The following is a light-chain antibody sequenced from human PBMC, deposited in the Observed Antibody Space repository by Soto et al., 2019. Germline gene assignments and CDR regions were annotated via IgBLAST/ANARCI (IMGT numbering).Light chain of an antibody. J-gene: IGKJ1*01. CDR1: QSVTSSY. V-gene: IGKV3-20*01. CDR2: GAS. Sequence: IEFNQSPGTVSLYPEERDTLYCRASQSVTSSYLAWWQQKPGQAPRLLIYGASSRATGIPDRFSGSGSGTDFTLTISRLEPEDFAVYFCQQYGSSPTTFGQGTKVDIK. CDR3: QQYGSSPTT.